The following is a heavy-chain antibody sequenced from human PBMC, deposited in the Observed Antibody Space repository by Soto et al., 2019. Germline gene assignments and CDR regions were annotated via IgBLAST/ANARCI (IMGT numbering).Heavy chain of an antibody. D-gene: IGHD2-15*01. V-gene: IGHV1-3*01. Sequence: PSWRASGRDSVYTFNNYAMHCVRLAHEQRLEWMGWINAGNGNTKYSQKFQGRVTITRDTSASTAYMELSSLRSEDTAVYYCARDILFDYWGQGTLVTVSS. CDR2: INAGNGNT. J-gene: IGHJ4*02. CDR3: ARDILFDY. CDR1: VYTFNNYA.